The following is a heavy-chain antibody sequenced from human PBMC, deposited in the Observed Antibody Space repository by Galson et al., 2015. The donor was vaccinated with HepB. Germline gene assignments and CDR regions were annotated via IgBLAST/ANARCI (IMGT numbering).Heavy chain of an antibody. CDR2: INTDSGVT. V-gene: IGHV1-2*02. J-gene: IGHJ4*02. CDR3: ARGGVSVIEVATAVLDY. CDR1: GYTFSGFY. Sequence: SVKVSCKASGYTFSGFYIHWVRQAPGQGLEWMGWINTDSGVTKYAQKFQGRVTMTRDTPISTAYMELKRLTSDDTAVYYCARGGVSVIEVATAVLDYWGQGTLVPVSS. D-gene: IGHD2-21*02.